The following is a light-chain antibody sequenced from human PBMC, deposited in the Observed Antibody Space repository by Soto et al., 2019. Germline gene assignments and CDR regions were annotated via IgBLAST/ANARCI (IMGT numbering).Light chain of an antibody. V-gene: IGKV3-20*01. CDR1: ETLSSNF. CDR2: GAS. Sequence: EIVLTQSPGTLSLSPGERATLSCRASETLSSNFLAWYQQKPGQAPRLLIYGASFRATGIPDRFSGSGSGTDFTLTISRLEPEDFAVFYCQQYGSSITFGQGTRLEIK. CDR3: QQYGSSIT. J-gene: IGKJ5*01.